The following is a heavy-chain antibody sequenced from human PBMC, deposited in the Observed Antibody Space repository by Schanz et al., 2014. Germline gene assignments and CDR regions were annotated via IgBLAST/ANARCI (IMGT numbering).Heavy chain of an antibody. CDR1: GFTFSSYG. V-gene: IGHV3-30*19. D-gene: IGHD3-22*01. J-gene: IGHJ4*02. Sequence: VQLVESGGGLVQPGGSLRLSCAASGFTFSSYGMHWVRQAPGKGLEWVAVISYDGSHKDYADSVKGRFTISRDNSKNTLYLQMNSLRAEDTAVYYCAKSYDTSGYSGFDYWGQGTLVTVSS. CDR3: AKSYDTSGYSGFDY. CDR2: ISYDGSHK.